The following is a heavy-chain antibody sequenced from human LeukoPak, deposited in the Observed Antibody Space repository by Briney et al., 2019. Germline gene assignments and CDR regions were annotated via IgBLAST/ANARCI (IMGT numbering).Heavy chain of an antibody. CDR3: ARATSSGWYVNTVD. Sequence: QPGGSLRLSCAASGFTFSSYWMHWVRQAPGKGLVWVSRINSDGSSTSYADSVKGRFTISRDNAKNTLYLQMNSLRAEDTAVYYCARATSSGWYVNTVDWGQGTLVTVSS. D-gene: IGHD6-19*01. CDR1: GFTFSSYW. V-gene: IGHV3-74*01. J-gene: IGHJ4*02. CDR2: INSDGSST.